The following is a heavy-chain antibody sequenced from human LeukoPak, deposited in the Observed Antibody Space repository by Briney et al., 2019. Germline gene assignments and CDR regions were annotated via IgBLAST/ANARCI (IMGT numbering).Heavy chain of an antibody. CDR3: AKDMGAAAGTIYYYYGMDV. Sequence: GGSLRLSCAASGFTFDDYAMHWVRQAPGKGLEWVSGISWNGGSKGYADSVKGRFTISRDNAKTSLYLQMNSLRAEDTALYYCAKDMGAAAGTIYYYYGMDVWGQGTTVTVSS. J-gene: IGHJ6*02. CDR2: ISWNGGSK. D-gene: IGHD6-13*01. V-gene: IGHV3-9*01. CDR1: GFTFDDYA.